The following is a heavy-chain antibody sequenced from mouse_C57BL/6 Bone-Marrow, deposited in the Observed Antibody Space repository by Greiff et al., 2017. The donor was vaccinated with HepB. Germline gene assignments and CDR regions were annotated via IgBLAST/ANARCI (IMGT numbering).Heavy chain of an antibody. CDR3: ARRASLLSWFAY. J-gene: IGHJ3*01. CDR2: IDPSDSYI. Sequence: QVQLQQLGAEFVKPGASVKLSCKASGYTFTSYWMQWVKQRPGQGLEWIGEIDPSDSYINYNQKFKGKATLTVDTSSSTAYMQLSSLTSEDSAVYYWARRASLLSWFAYWGQGTGVTVSA. CDR1: GYTFTSYW. D-gene: IGHD3-1*01. V-gene: IGHV1-50*01.